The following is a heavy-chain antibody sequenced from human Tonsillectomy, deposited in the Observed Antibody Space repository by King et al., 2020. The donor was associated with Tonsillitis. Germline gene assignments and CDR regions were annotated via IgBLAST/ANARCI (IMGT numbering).Heavy chain of an antibody. D-gene: IGHD3-22*01. CDR1: GYTFTSYG. J-gene: IGHJ4*02. Sequence: QLVKSGAEVKKPGASVKVSCKASGYTFTSYGISWVRQAPGQGLEWMGWISAYNGNTNYAQKLQGRVTMTTDTSTSTAYMELRSLRSDDTAVYYCASSGYYDSSGYYGYWGQGTLVTVSS. CDR3: ASSGYYDSSGYYGY. V-gene: IGHV1-18*01. CDR2: ISAYNGNT.